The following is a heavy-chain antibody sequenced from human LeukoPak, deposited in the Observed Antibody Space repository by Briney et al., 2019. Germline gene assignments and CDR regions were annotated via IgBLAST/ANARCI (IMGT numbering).Heavy chain of an antibody. D-gene: IGHD6-13*01. J-gene: IGHJ4*02. CDR3: ARGGYSSSFDY. Sequence: SQTLSLTCTVSGGSISSGGYYWSWIRQPPGKGLEWIGEIDHSGSTNYNPSLKSRVTISVDKSKNQFSLKLSSVTAADTAVYYCARGGYSSSFDYWGQGTLVTVSS. V-gene: IGHV4-30-2*01. CDR2: IDHSGST. CDR1: GGSISSGGYY.